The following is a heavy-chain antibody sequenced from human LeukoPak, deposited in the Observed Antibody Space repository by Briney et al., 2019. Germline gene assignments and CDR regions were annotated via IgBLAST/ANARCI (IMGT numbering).Heavy chain of an antibody. D-gene: IGHD3-10*01. V-gene: IGHV3-53*01. Sequence: GGSLRLSCAASGLTVSSNYMSWVRQAPGKGLEWVSVIYTGGSTYYADSVKGRFTISRENSKNTLYLQMHSLRAEDTAVYYCARAVVRGVIIHFDYWGQGTLVTVSS. CDR3: ARAVVRGVIIHFDY. CDR1: GLTVSSNY. J-gene: IGHJ4*02. CDR2: IYTGGST.